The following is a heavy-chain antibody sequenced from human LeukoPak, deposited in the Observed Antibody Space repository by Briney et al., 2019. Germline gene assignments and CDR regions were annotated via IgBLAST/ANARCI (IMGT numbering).Heavy chain of an antibody. CDR1: GYSISSGYC. Sequence: SETLSLTCAVSGYSISSGYCWGWIRQPPGKGLEWIGSIYHSGSTYYNPSLKSRVTISVDTSKNQFSLKVSSVTAADTAVYYCARDSQSVVAADYWGQGTLVTVSS. CDR3: ARDSQSVVAADY. D-gene: IGHD2-15*01. J-gene: IGHJ4*02. V-gene: IGHV4-38-2*02. CDR2: IYHSGST.